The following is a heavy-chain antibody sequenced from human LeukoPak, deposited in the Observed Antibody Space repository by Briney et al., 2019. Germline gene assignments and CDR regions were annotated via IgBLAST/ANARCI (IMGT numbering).Heavy chain of an antibody. V-gene: IGHV1-2*02. J-gene: IGHJ4*02. CDR3: ARDGIVGATLDY. CDR2: INPNSGGT. CDR1: GYTFTGYY. D-gene: IGHD1-26*01. Sequence: ASVKVSCKASGYTFTGYYMHWVRQAPGQGLEWMGWINPNSGGTNYAQKFQGRVTMTRDTSISTAYMELSRLRSDDTAVYYCARDGIVGATLDYWGQATLVTASS.